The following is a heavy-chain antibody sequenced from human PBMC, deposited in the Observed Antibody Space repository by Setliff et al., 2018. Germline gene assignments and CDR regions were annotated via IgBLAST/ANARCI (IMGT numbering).Heavy chain of an antibody. CDR2: IQKSGGT. CDR1: GVSISSYY. D-gene: IGHD3-3*01. V-gene: IGHV4-59*01. Sequence: ASETLSLTCNVSGVSISSYYWSWIRRPPGKGLESIGYIQKSGGTNYNPALKSRVTISVDTSTNQFSLKLRSVTAADTAVYYCARLSWNGLRYYGLDVWGQGTTVTVSS. J-gene: IGHJ6*02. CDR3: ARLSWNGLRYYGLDV.